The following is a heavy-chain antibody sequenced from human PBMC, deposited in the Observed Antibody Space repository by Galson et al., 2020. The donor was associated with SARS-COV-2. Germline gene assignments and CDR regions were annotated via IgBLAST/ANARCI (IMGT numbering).Heavy chain of an antibody. CDR3: ARSSYGYDTRHAPWIQLSNTAMVNAFDI. CDR1: GYTFTSYY. CDR2: INPSGGST. Sequence: ASVQVSCKASGYTFTSYYMHWVRQAPGQGLEWMGIINPSGGSTSYAQKFQGRVTMTRDTSTSTVYMELSSLRSEDTAVYYCARSSYGYDTRHAPWIQLSNTAMVNAFDIWGQGTMVTVAS. J-gene: IGHJ3*02. D-gene: IGHD5-18*01. V-gene: IGHV1-46*01.